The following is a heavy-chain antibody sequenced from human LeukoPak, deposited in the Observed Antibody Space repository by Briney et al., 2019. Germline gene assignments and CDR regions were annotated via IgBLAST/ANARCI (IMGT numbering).Heavy chain of an antibody. CDR2: INHSGST. CDR1: GGSFSGYY. V-gene: IGHV4-34*01. CDR3: ARDFIPNGDYYYYGMDV. J-gene: IGHJ6*02. Sequence: SETLSLTCAVYGGSFSGYYWSWIRQPPGKGLEWIGEINHSGSTNYNPSLKSRVTISVDTSKNQFSLKLSSVTAADTAVYYCARDFIPNGDYYYYGMDVWGQGTTVTVSS. D-gene: IGHD2-8*01.